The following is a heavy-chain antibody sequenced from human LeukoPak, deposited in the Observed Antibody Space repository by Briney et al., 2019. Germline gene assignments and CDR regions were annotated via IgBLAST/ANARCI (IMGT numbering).Heavy chain of an antibody. CDR2: INHSGST. CDR1: GGSFSGYH. D-gene: IGHD3-10*01. CDR3: ARVNYGSGTISP. J-gene: IGHJ5*02. Sequence: SETLSLTCAVYGGSFSGYHWSWIRQPPGKGLEWIGEINHSGSTNYNPSLKSRVTISVDTSKNQFSLKLSSVTAADTAVYYCARVNYGSGTISPWGQGTLVTVSS. V-gene: IGHV4-34*01.